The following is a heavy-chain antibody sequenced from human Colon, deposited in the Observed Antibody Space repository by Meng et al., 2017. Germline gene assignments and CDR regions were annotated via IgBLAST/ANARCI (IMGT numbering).Heavy chain of an antibody. CDR1: GYTFSNYY. Sequence: QVQLVQSGAEVKKPGASVKVSCKASGYTFSNYYIHWVRQAPGQGLEWVGIINPNGGATSDAQKFRGRVTMTRDSSTSTVYMELSSLRSEDTAVYFCARCQLANRGWFDSWGQGTLVTVSS. J-gene: IGHJ5*01. V-gene: IGHV1-46*01. CDR3: ARCQLANRGWFDS. D-gene: IGHD2/OR15-2a*01. CDR2: INPNGGAT.